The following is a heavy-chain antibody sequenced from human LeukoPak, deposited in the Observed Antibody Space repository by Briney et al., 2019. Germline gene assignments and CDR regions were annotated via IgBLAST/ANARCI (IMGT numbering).Heavy chain of an antibody. CDR3: AREPMVRGVIHP. CDR2: IYYSGST. Sequence: SETLSLTCTVSGGSISSSSYYWGWIRQPPGKGLEWIGSIYYSGSTYYNPSLESRVTISVDTSKNQFSLKLSSVTAADTAVYYCAREPMVRGVIHPWGQGTLVTVSS. J-gene: IGHJ5*02. V-gene: IGHV4-39*07. D-gene: IGHD3-10*01. CDR1: GGSISSSSYY.